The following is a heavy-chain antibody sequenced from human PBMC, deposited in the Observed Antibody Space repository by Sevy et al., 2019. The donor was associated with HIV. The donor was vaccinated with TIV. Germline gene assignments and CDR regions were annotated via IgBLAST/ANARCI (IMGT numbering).Heavy chain of an antibody. Sequence: GGSLRLSCAASGFTFGDYGMHWVRQAPGKGLEWVSAISGSGGSTYYADSVKGRFTISRDNSKNTRYLQMNSLRAEDTAVYYCAKDYYGSGSSPFFDYWGQGTLVTVSS. V-gene: IGHV3-23*01. D-gene: IGHD3-10*01. CDR1: GFTFGDYG. J-gene: IGHJ4*02. CDR2: ISGSGGST. CDR3: AKDYYGSGSSPFFDY.